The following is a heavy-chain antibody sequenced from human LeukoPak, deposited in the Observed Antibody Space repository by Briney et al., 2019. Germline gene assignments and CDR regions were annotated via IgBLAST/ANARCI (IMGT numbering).Heavy chain of an antibody. CDR1: GYTFTDYF. CDR2: INPNSGGT. D-gene: IGHD3-10*01. J-gene: IGHJ4*02. V-gene: IGHV1-2*02. Sequence: ASVKVSCKASGYTFTDYFLHWVRQAPGQGLEWMGWINPNSGGTNYAQKFQGRVTMTRDTSISTASMELSRLRSDDTAVYYCAXXXASIWFGESPHFDYWGQGTLVTVSS. CDR3: AXXXASIWFGESPHFDY.